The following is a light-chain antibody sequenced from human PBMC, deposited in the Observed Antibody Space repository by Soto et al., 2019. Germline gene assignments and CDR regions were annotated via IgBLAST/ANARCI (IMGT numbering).Light chain of an antibody. CDR3: QQYNSS. Sequence: DIQMTQSPSTLSASVLDRVTITCRASQSISSWLAWYQQKPGKAPKLLIYKASSLESGVPSRFSGSGSGTEFTLTISSLQPDDFATYYCQQYNSSFGQGTKVDIK. CDR2: KAS. CDR1: QSISSW. J-gene: IGKJ1*01. V-gene: IGKV1-5*03.